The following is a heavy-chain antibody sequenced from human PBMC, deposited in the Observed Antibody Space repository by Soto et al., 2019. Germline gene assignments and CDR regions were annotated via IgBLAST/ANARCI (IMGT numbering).Heavy chain of an antibody. CDR3: ARHNGFFYVSYSSEMYV. CDR1: GGCISGYY. V-gene: IGHV4-59*01. D-gene: IGHD3-10*02. CDR2: MYNTGST. Sequence: PSGTLSLTCTVSGGCISGYYWCWIRLPPGKGLEWIGYMYNTGSTVYNPSFKSRVTTSVDTSKNQFSLKLNSVTAADTAVYYCARHNGFFYVSYSSEMYVRGQRTXVPVS. J-gene: IGHJ6*02.